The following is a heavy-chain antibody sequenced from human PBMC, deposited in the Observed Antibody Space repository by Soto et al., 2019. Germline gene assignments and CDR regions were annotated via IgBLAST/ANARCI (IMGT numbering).Heavy chain of an antibody. V-gene: IGHV1-69*13. D-gene: IGHD1-26*01. CDR3: AGGRDQPPVGLYFES. CDR1: GGAFTDYI. J-gene: IGHJ4*02. CDR2: IIPMFGTP. Sequence: AVKVSCKASGGAFTDYIFDWVRQAPGQGLEWMGGIIPMFGTPKYAQKFQHRVTISADVSTGTAYMELTRLRFDDTAVYYCAGGRDQPPVGLYFESWGEGTRVTVSS.